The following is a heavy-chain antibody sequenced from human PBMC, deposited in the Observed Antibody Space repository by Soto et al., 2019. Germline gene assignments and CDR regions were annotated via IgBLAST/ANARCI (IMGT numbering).Heavy chain of an antibody. J-gene: IGHJ4*02. CDR1: GGSISSYY. Sequence: QVQLQESGPGLVKPSETLSLTCTVSGGSISSYYWSWIRQPPGKGLEWIGYIYYSGSTNYNPSLKSRVTISVDTSKNQFSLKLSSVTAADTAVYYGARSSGWYYFDYWGQGTLVTVSS. CDR2: IYYSGST. CDR3: ARSSGWYYFDY. D-gene: IGHD6-19*01. V-gene: IGHV4-59*01.